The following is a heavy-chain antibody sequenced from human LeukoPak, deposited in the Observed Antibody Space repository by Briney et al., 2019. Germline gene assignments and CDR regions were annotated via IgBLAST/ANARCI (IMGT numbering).Heavy chain of an antibody. V-gene: IGHV1-18*01. Sequence: GASVKVSCKASGYTFTSYGISWVRQAPGQGLEWMGWISAYNGNTNYAQKPQGRVTMTTDTSTSTAYMELRSLRSDDTAVYYCARVCGGDCYPLDYHYYYYMDVWGKGTTVTVSS. CDR2: ISAYNGNT. D-gene: IGHD2-21*02. CDR3: ARVCGGDCYPLDYHYYYYMDV. CDR1: GYTFTSYG. J-gene: IGHJ6*03.